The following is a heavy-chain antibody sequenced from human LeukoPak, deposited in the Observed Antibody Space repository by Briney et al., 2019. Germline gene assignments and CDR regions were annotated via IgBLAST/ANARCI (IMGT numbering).Heavy chain of an antibody. D-gene: IGHD3-10*01. Sequence: GGSLRLSCAASGFTFSSYEMNWVRQAPGKGPEWVSSISSGSSYIYYADSVKGRFTISRDNAKNSLYLQMNSLRAEDTAVYYCARRSWGSGSTFDYWGQGTLVTVSS. CDR2: ISSGSSYI. V-gene: IGHV3-21*01. J-gene: IGHJ4*02. CDR3: ARRSWGSGSTFDY. CDR1: GFTFSSYE.